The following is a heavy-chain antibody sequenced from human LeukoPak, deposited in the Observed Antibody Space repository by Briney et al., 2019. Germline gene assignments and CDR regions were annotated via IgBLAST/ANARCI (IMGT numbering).Heavy chain of an antibody. Sequence: GASVKVSCKPSGYTFTSYALSWVRQAPGQGLEWMGWISTYSGNTNYAQKLQGRITMTIETSTSTAYMELRSLRSDDTAVYYCARGGSRVVTYGNFDYRGQGTLVTVSS. J-gene: IGHJ4*02. CDR1: GYTFTSYA. CDR2: ISTYSGNT. D-gene: IGHD2-21*02. V-gene: IGHV1-18*01. CDR3: ARGGSRVVTYGNFDY.